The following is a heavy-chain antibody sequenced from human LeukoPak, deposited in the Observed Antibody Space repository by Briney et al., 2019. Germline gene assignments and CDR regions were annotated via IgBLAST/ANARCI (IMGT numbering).Heavy chain of an antibody. J-gene: IGHJ4*02. CDR1: GGTFSSYA. Sequence: SVKVSCKASGGTFSSYAISWVRQAPGQGLEWMGGIIPIFGTANYAQKFQGRVTITADKSTSTAYMELSSLRSEDTAVYYCARGRWLQIKGENEYWGQGTLVTVSS. CDR3: ARGRWLQIKGENEY. CDR2: IIPIFGTA. V-gene: IGHV1-69*06. D-gene: IGHD5-24*01.